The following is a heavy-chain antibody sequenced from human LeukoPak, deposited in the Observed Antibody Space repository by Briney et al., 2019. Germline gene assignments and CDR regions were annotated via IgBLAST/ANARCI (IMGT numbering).Heavy chain of an antibody. J-gene: IGHJ4*02. CDR2: ISYDGSNK. CDR3: AREDYTTAWYYFDY. D-gene: IGHD3-3*01. Sequence: GGSLRLSCAASGFTFSSYAMHWVRQAPGEGLEWVAAISYDGSNKYYAGSVKGRFTISRDNSKNTLYLQVNSLRAEDTAVYYCAREDYTTAWYYFDYWGQGTLVTVSS. CDR1: GFTFSSYA. V-gene: IGHV3-30*04.